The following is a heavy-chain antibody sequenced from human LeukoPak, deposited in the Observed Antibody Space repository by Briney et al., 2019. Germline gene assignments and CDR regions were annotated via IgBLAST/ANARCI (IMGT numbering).Heavy chain of an antibody. CDR1: GYSISSGYY. Sequence: SETLSLTCTVSGYSISSGYYWGWIRQPPGNGLQWIGSIFHTGSTYYNPSLKSRVTISVDTSKNQFSLKLSSVTAADTAVYYCARDVGATPGWFDPWGQGTLVTVSS. V-gene: IGHV4-38-2*02. CDR2: IFHTGST. CDR3: ARDVGATPGWFDP. J-gene: IGHJ5*02. D-gene: IGHD1-26*01.